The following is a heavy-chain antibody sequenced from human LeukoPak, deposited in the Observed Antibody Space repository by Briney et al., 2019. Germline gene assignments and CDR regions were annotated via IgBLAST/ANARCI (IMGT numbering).Heavy chain of an antibody. CDR1: GFTVSSNY. V-gene: IGHV3-53*01. D-gene: IGHD2-21*01. J-gene: IGHJ4*02. CDR3: AKAPVTTCRGAYCYPFDY. CDR2: IYSGGST. Sequence: GGSLRLSCAASGFTVSSNYMSWVRQAPGKGLEWVSVIYSGGSTYYADSVKGRFTISRDSSKNTLFLQMNRLRPEDAAVYYCAKAPVTTCRGAYCYPFDYWGQGTLVTVSS.